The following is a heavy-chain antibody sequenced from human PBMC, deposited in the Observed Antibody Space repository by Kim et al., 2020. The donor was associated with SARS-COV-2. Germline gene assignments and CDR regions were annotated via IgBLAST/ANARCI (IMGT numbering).Heavy chain of an antibody. D-gene: IGHD3-22*01. V-gene: IGHV1-3*01. CDR1: GYIFNSYA. J-gene: IGHJ4*02. CDR3: ARGGYYDAVPY. CDR2: INGGDGVT. Sequence: ASVKVSCKASGYIFNSYAMHWVRQAPGQRFEWMGWINGGDGVTKYSQKFQGRVTITRDTSASIGYMELRILTSEDTAVYYCARGGYYDAVPYWGQGNLVTVSS.